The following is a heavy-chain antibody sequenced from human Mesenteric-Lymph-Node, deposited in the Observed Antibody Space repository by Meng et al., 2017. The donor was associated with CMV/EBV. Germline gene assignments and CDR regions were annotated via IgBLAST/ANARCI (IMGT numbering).Heavy chain of an antibody. CDR1: GFTVSYNY. CDR3: ARGFSGGIL. D-gene: IGHD2-15*01. CDR2: IYSGGSTT. Sequence: GESLKISCEASGFTVSYNYMSWVRQAPGKGLEWVSVIYSGGSTTYYGDSVKGRFTISRDNAKNSLYLQMNSLRAEDTAVYYCARGFSGGILWGQGALVTVSS. V-gene: IGHV3-66*01. J-gene: IGHJ4*02.